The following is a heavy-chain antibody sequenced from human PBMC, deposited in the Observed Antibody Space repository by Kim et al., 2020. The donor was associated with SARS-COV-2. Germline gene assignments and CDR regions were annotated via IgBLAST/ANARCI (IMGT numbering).Heavy chain of an antibody. Sequence: KSRVTISVDTSKNQFSLKLSSVTAADTAVYYCARQGGPGLLYYYYYGMDVWGQGTTVTVSS. CDR3: ARQGGPGLLYYYYYGMDV. V-gene: IGHV4-61*07. D-gene: IGHD1-26*01. J-gene: IGHJ6*02.